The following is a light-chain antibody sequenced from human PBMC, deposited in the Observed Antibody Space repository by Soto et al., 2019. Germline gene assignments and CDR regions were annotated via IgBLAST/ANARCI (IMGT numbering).Light chain of an antibody. CDR2: ATS. CDR3: QQGYSSRWT. J-gene: IGKJ1*01. CDR1: QNIRSY. V-gene: IGKV1-39*01. Sequence: DIQMTQSPSSQSASVGDRVTITCRASQNIRSYLNWYQQKPGKAPKLLIYATSSLQTGVPSRFSASGSGTDFTLAISGLQHEDFATYYCQQGYSSRWTSGQGTKVEIK.